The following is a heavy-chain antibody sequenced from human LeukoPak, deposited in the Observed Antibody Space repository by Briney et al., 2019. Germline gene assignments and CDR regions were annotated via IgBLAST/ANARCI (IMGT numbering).Heavy chain of an antibody. V-gene: IGHV4-38-2*01. D-gene: IGHD3-3*01. CDR2: IYHSGGT. CDR1: RYSISSGHY. Sequence: PSETLSLTCAVSRYSISSGHYWGWIRQPPGKGLEWIGSIYHSGGTSYNPSLKSRVTISVDTSKNQFSLKLSSVTAADTAVYYCARVLYYYSYMDVWGKGTPVTVSS. J-gene: IGHJ6*03. CDR3: ARVLYYYSYMDV.